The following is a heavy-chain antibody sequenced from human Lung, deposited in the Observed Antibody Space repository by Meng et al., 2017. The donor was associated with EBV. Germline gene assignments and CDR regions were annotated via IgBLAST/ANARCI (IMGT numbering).Heavy chain of an antibody. Sequence: QEQLVESGGGVVQPGRSVRLSCAASGFIFSGYGFHWVRQAPGKGPEWVAIIPSDASHNKYYADSVKGRFTISRDNSKNTLYLQMNSLKIEDTAVYYCAKDLSGRFDPWGQGTLVTVAS. V-gene: IGHV3-30*18. J-gene: IGHJ5*02. D-gene: IGHD1-14*01. CDR3: AKDLSGRFDP. CDR2: IPSDASHNK. CDR1: GFIFSGYG.